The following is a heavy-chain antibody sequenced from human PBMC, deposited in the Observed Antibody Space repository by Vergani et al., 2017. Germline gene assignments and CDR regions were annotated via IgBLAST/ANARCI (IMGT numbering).Heavy chain of an antibody. V-gene: IGHV4-59*01. J-gene: IGHJ5*02. CDR1: GGSISSYY. CDR2: IYYSGST. D-gene: IGHD2-2*01. CDR3: ARGVPAAMVGGIWFDP. Sequence: QVQLQESGPGLVKPSETLSLTCTVSGGSISSYYWSWIRQPPGKGLEWIWYIYYSGSTNYNPSLKSRVTISVDTSKNQFSLKLSSVTAADTAVYYCARGVPAAMVGGIWFDPWGQGTLVTVSS.